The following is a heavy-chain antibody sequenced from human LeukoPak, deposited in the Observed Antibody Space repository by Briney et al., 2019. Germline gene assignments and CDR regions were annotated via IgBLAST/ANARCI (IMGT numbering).Heavy chain of an antibody. V-gene: IGHV4-59*12. CDR3: ARVLVVPAVLGAYYYYYGMDV. CDR1: GASITSYY. CDR2: FYYSGSD. D-gene: IGHD2-2*01. Sequence: SETLSLTCTVSGASITSYYWNWVRQPPGKGLEWIGYFYYSGSDNYNPSLKSRVTISVDTSKNQFSLKLSSVTAADTAVYYCARVLVVPAVLGAYYYYYGMDVWGQGTTVTVSS. J-gene: IGHJ6*02.